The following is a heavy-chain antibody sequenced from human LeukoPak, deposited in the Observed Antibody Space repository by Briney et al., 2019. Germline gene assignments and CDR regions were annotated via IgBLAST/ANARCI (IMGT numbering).Heavy chain of an antibody. V-gene: IGHV1-69*05. CDR1: GGTFSSYA. Sequence: VASVKVSCKASGGTFSSYAISWVRQAPGQGLEWMGGIIPILGTANYAQKFQGRVTITTDESTSTAYMELSSLRSEDTAVYYCARGPYYYYMDVWGKGTTVTVSS. CDR3: ARGPYYYYMDV. CDR2: IIPILGTA. J-gene: IGHJ6*03.